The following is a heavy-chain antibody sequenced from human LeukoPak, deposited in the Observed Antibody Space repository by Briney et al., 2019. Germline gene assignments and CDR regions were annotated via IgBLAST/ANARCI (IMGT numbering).Heavy chain of an antibody. V-gene: IGHV4-61*02. Sequence: SETLSLTCTVSGGAISSGSYYWNWIRHPAGKGLEWIGRIYTNGRTDSNPSLKSRVTISVDTSKNQFSLKVSSVTAADTAVYYCARDFAPWGQGTLVTVSS. CDR3: ARDFAP. J-gene: IGHJ5*02. CDR2: IYTNGRT. CDR1: GGAISSGSYY.